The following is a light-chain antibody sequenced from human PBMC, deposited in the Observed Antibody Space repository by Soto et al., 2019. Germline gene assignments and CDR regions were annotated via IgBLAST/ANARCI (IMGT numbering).Light chain of an antibody. CDR2: LEGSGSY. J-gene: IGLJ3*02. CDR3: ETWDSNTHTV. V-gene: IGLV4-60*02. CDR1: SGHSSYI. Sequence: QPVLTQSSSASASLGSSVKLTCTLSSGHSSYIIAWHQQQPGKAPRYLMKLEGSGSYNKGSGVPDRFSGSSSGAHRYLTISNLQFEDEADYYCETWDSNTHTVFGGGTQLTVL.